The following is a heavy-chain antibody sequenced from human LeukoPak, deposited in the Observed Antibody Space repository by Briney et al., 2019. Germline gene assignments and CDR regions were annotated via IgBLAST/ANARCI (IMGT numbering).Heavy chain of an antibody. V-gene: IGHV4-59*01. D-gene: IGHD1-26*01. CDR3: ARGGATYYYFDY. Sequence: PSETLSLTCTVSGGSISGYYWSWIRQPPGKGLEWIGYIYHDGSTNHSLSLKSRVTISVDTSKNQFPLKLTPVTAADTAVYYCARGGATYYYFDYWGQGTLVTVSS. CDR2: IYHDGST. CDR1: GGSISGYY. J-gene: IGHJ4*02.